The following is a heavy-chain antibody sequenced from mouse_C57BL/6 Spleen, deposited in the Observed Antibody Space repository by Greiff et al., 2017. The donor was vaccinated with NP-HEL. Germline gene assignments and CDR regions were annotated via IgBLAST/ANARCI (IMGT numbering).Heavy chain of an antibody. CDR3: ARMARTIN. Sequence: EVMLVESGGGLVQHGGSLKLSCAASGFTFSSYGMSWVRQTPDKRLELVATINSNGGSTYYPDSVKGRFTISRDNAKNTLYLQMSSLKSEDTAMYYCARMARTINWGQGTTLTVSS. CDR1: GFTFSSYG. V-gene: IGHV5-6-3*01. J-gene: IGHJ2*01. CDR2: INSNGGST.